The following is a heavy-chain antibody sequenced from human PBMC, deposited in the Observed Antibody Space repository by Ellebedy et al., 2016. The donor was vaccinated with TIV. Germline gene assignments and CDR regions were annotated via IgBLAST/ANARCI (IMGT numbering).Heavy chain of an antibody. CDR3: ARVDRGLAFDY. J-gene: IGHJ4*02. CDR1: GFTLSANY. D-gene: IGHD3-10*01. CDR2: IYSAGTT. V-gene: IGHV3-66*01. Sequence: GESLKISCAVSGFTLSANYMSWVRQAPGKGPEWASVIYSAGTTFYADPVKGRFTISRDTSKSTVYLQMNSLRAEDTALYFCARVDRGLAFDYWGQGTLVTVSP.